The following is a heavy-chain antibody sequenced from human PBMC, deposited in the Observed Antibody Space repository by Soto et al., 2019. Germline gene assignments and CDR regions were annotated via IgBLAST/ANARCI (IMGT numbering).Heavy chain of an antibody. Sequence: PSETLSLTCAVSGASISGSYYYWAWLRQSPGKGPEWIGSVFYTGFTSYNPSLESRVSVSVDTSKSQFSLKLSAVTAADTAVYYCATSTKGYNWNYFDHWGQGALVTVSS. V-gene: IGHV4-39*01. CDR2: VFYTGFT. J-gene: IGHJ4*02. CDR1: GASISGSYYY. D-gene: IGHD1-20*01. CDR3: ATSTKGYNWNYFDH.